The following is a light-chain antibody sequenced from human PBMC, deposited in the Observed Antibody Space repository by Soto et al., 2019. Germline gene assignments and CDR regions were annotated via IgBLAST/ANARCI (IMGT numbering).Light chain of an antibody. J-gene: IGLJ3*02. V-gene: IGLV2-14*01. Sequence: QSARTQPASVSGSPGQSITISCTGTSSDVGGYNYVSWYQQHPGKAPKLMIYEVSHRPSGVSNRFSGSKSANTASLTISGLQAEDEADYYCSSYTSKNTRVFGGGTKLTVL. CDR2: EVS. CDR3: SSYTSKNTRV. CDR1: SSDVGGYNY.